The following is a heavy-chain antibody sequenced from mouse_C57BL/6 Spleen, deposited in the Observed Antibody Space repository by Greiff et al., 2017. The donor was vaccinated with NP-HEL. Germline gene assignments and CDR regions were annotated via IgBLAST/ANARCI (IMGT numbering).Heavy chain of an antibody. CDR2: IDPSDSYT. Sequence: QVQLQQPGAELVMPGASVKLSCKASGYTFTSYWMHWVKQRPGQGLEWIGEIDPSDSYTNYNQKFKGKSTLTVDKSSSTAYMQLSSLTSEDSAVYYCARNGNYAMDYWGQGTSVTVSS. J-gene: IGHJ4*01. CDR3: ARNGNYAMDY. V-gene: IGHV1-69*01. D-gene: IGHD2-1*01. CDR1: GYTFTSYW.